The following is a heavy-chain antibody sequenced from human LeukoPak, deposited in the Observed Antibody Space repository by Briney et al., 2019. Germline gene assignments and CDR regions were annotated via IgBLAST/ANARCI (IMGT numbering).Heavy chain of an antibody. D-gene: IGHD3-10*02. J-gene: IGHJ6*04. V-gene: IGHV3-23*01. CDR3: AELGITMIGGV. CDR2: ISGSGIST. Sequence: PGGSLRLSCAASGFTFSSYAMSWVRQAPGKGLEWVSGISGSGISTYYVDSVKGRFTISRDNSKNTLYLQMNSLRAEDTAVYYCAELGITMIGGVWGKGTTVTISS. CDR1: GFTFSSYA.